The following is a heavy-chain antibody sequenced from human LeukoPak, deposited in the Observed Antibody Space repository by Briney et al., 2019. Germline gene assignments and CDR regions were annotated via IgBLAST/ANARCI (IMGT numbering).Heavy chain of an antibody. CDR3: ARDNGDVVAPLMDV. CDR2: IKRDGSEK. D-gene: IGHD2-21*01. V-gene: IGHV3-7*01. Sequence: PGGSLRLSCAASGFTFSSYWMTWVRQAPGKGLEWVGNIKRDGSEKYYVDSVKGRFTISRDNAKNSLYLQMNSLRAEDTAVYYCARDNGDVVAPLMDVWGKGTTVTISS. CDR1: GFTFSSYW. J-gene: IGHJ6*04.